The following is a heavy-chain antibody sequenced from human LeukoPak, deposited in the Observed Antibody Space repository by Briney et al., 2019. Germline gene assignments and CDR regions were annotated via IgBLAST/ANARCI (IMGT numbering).Heavy chain of an antibody. Sequence: SETLSLTCAVSGGSIGSYNWSWIRQAPGKELEWIGNLYYSGTTNHNPSLKSRVTISGDTSKNQFSLNLSSVTAADTAVYYCARVKGVVARFDYWGRGTLVTVSS. CDR2: LYYSGTT. D-gene: IGHD2-2*01. J-gene: IGHJ4*02. CDR1: GGSIGSYN. CDR3: ARVKGVVARFDY. V-gene: IGHV4-59*01.